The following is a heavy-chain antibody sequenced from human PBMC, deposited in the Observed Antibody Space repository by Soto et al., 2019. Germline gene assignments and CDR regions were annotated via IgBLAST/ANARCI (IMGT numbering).Heavy chain of an antibody. Sequence: QISLRESGPTLVKPTQTLTLTCTFSGFSLSTSGVGVGWIRQPPGKALECLALIYWDDDKRYSPSLRSRLSVSKYTSKNQVVLTMTNMDPVDTGAYYCAHRLCDSSCYWHVGFFDYWGQGTLVTVSS. CDR3: AHRLCDSSCYWHVGFFDY. CDR1: GFSLSTSGVG. V-gene: IGHV2-5*02. D-gene: IGHD2-15*01. J-gene: IGHJ4*02. CDR2: IYWDDDK.